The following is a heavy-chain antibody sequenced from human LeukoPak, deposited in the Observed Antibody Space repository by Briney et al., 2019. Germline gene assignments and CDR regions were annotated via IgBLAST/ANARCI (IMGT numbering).Heavy chain of an antibody. CDR3: ARVGPGGVTRDRYFDL. J-gene: IGHJ2*01. CDR1: GFTFSSYW. D-gene: IGHD7-27*01. Sequence: GGSLRLSCAASGFTFSSYWMHWVRQAPGKGLVWVSRINSDGSSTSYADSVKGRFTISRDNAKNTLYLQMNSLRAEDTAVYYCARVGPGGVTRDRYFDLWGRGTLVTVSS. CDR2: INSDGSST. V-gene: IGHV3-74*01.